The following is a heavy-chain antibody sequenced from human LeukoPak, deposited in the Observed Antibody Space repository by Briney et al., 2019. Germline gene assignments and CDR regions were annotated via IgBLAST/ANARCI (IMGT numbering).Heavy chain of an antibody. Sequence: PSETLSLTCAVYGGSFGGYYWSWIRQTPGKRLEWIGEIDHSGATNYNPSLKSRVTISLDTSKNQFSLKLTSVIAADTAVYFCARSGTYQYSSTSDYWGQGTLVTVSS. CDR1: GGSFGGYY. CDR3: ARSGTYQYSSTSDY. CDR2: IDHSGAT. J-gene: IGHJ4*02. V-gene: IGHV4-34*01. D-gene: IGHD6-13*01.